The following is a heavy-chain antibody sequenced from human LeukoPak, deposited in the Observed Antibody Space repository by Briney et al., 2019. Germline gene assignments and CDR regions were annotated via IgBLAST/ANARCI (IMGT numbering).Heavy chain of an antibody. D-gene: IGHD6-19*01. Sequence: AGGSLRLSCAASGFTFSSYAMHWVRQAPGKGLEWVADISYDGSNKYYADSVKGRFTISRDNSKNTLYLQMNSLRAEDTAVYYCARDLEGIAVAGSCGYWGQGTLVTVSS. CDR3: ARDLEGIAVAGSCGY. J-gene: IGHJ4*02. CDR2: ISYDGSNK. V-gene: IGHV3-30-3*01. CDR1: GFTFSSYA.